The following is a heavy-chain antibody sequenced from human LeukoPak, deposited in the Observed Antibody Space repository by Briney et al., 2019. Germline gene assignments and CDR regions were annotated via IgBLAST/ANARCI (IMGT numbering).Heavy chain of an antibody. CDR2: ISSAGSTK. J-gene: IGHJ4*02. CDR1: GFTFNTYA. CDR3: ARRIFQGSSGWCLFDY. V-gene: IGHV3-30-3*01. Sequence: GGSLRLSCAASGFTFNTYAMHWVRQAAGMGLEWVAVISSAGSTKYYADSVKGRFTVSRDNSENTLYLQVNSLRAEDTAVYYCARRIFQGSSGWCLFDYWGQGTLVTVSS. D-gene: IGHD6-19*01.